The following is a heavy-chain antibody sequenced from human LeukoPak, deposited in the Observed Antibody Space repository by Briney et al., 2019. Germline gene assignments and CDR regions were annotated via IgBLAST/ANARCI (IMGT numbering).Heavy chain of an antibody. Sequence: PSETLSLTCTVSGGSISSYYWSWIRQPPGKGLEWIGYIYYSGSTNYNPSLKSRVTISVDTSKNQFSLKLSPVTAADTAVYYCARGNIVATVIDYWGQGTLVTVSS. CDR1: GGSISSYY. J-gene: IGHJ4*02. CDR2: IYYSGST. V-gene: IGHV4-59*01. D-gene: IGHD5-12*01. CDR3: ARGNIVATVIDY.